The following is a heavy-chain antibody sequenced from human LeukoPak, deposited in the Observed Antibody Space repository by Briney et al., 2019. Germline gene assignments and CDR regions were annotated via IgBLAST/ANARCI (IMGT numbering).Heavy chain of an antibody. CDR3: ASSPLGYCSSTSCYQLY. D-gene: IGHD2-2*01. Sequence: GTPSPPCTVSGGSINSSSYYLGWVRPPPRKGVGWVGGIYYSGSTYYNPSLKSRVTISVDTSKNQFSLKLSSVTAADTAVYYCASSPLGYCSSTSCYQLYWGQGTLVTVSS. V-gene: IGHV4-39*07. CDR2: IYYSGST. J-gene: IGHJ4*02. CDR1: GGSINSSSYY.